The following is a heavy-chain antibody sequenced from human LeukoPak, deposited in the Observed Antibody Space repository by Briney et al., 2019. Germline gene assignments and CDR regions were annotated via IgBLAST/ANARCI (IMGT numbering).Heavy chain of an antibody. V-gene: IGHV4-39*02. J-gene: IGHJ4*02. CDR2: TYYTGSA. CDR1: GGSITSGSYH. CDR3: ARDRDGYAYSFDY. Sequence: SETLSLTCTVSGGSITSGSYHWGWIRQSPGKGLEWIRNTYYTGSAYYRPSLQSRVSISVDTSKKEFSLKLTSVTAADTAMYYCARDRDGYAYSFDYWGQGTLVTVSS. D-gene: IGHD5-24*01.